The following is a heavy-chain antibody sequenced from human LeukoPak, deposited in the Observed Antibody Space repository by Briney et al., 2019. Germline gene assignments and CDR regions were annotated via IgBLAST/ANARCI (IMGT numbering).Heavy chain of an antibody. V-gene: IGHV3-48*02. CDR3: ARATYSGSSCFDY. CDR2: ISSSSTTI. Sequence: GGSLRLSCAASGFTFSSYSMNWVRQAPGKGLEWISYISSSSTTIYYADSVKGRFTISGDNAKNSLYLQMNSLRDEDTAVYYCARATYSGSSCFDYWGQGILVTVSS. J-gene: IGHJ4*02. D-gene: IGHD6-6*01. CDR1: GFTFSSYS.